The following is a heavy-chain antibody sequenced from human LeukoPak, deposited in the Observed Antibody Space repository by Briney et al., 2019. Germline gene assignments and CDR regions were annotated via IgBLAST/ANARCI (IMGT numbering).Heavy chain of an antibody. CDR1: GFTFSSYS. CDR2: ISSSSSTI. V-gene: IGHV3-48*01. J-gene: IGHJ4*02. Sequence: AGGSLRLSCAASGFTFSSYSMNWVRQAPGKGLEWVSYISSSSSTIYYADSVKGRFTISRDNAKNSLYLQMNSLRAEDTAVYYCARTSWELPYDYWGQGTLVTVSS. D-gene: IGHD1-26*01. CDR3: ARTSWELPYDY.